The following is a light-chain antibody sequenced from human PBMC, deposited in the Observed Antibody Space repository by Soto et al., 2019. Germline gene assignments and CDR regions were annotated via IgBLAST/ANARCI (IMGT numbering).Light chain of an antibody. CDR3: AAWDDSLSSPV. J-gene: IGLJ3*02. CDR2: EVS. V-gene: IGLV2-14*01. CDR1: SSDVGGYNY. Sequence: QSALTQPASVSGSPGQSITISCTGTSSDVGGYNYVSWYQQHPGKAPKLMIYEVSIRPSGVSNRFSGSKSGTSASLAISGLRSEDEADYYCAAWDDSLSSPVFGGGTKVTVL.